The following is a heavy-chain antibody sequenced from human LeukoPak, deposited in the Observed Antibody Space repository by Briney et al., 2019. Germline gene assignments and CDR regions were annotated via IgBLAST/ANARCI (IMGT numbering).Heavy chain of an antibody. CDR1: GGAISDYY. Sequence: SETLSLTCTVSGGAISDYYWSWIRQPAGKGLEWIGRIYTSGITKYNPSLKSRVSMSVDTSKNQFSLKMSSVTAADTAVYYCASVYGSGIDYWGQGTLVTVSS. D-gene: IGHD3-10*01. V-gene: IGHV4-4*07. J-gene: IGHJ4*02. CDR3: ASVYGSGIDY. CDR2: IYTSGIT.